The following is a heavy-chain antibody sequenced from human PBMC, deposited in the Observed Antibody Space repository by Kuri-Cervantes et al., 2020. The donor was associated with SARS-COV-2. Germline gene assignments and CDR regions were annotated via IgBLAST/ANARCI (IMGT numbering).Heavy chain of an antibody. J-gene: IGHJ4*02. CDR2: IYTSGST. CDR1: GGSISSYY. D-gene: IGHD6-6*01. V-gene: IGHV4-4*07. Sequence: SETLSLTCTVSGGSISSYYWSWIRQPAGKGLERIGRIYTSGSTNYNPSLKSRVTMSVDTSKNQFSLKLSSVTAADTAVYYCARDAYSSSSMYYFDYWGQGTLVTVSS. CDR3: ARDAYSSSSMYYFDY.